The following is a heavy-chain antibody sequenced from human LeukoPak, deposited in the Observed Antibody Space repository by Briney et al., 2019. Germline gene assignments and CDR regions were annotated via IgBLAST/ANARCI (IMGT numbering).Heavy chain of an antibody. CDR3: ARDPRNKGFDP. Sequence: GGSLRLSCAASGFTFSGYWMHWARQSPGKGLVWVSCSNGDGSDTPYADSVKGRFTISRDNAKNTLYLQMNSLRVEDTAVYYCARDPRNKGFDPWGQGTLVTVSS. CDR2: SNGDGSDT. CDR1: GFTFSGYW. D-gene: IGHD1/OR15-1a*01. J-gene: IGHJ5*02. V-gene: IGHV3-74*03.